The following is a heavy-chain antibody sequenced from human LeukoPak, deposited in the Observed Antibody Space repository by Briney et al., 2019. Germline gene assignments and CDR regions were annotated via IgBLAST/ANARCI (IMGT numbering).Heavy chain of an antibody. CDR3: LRQHLPKYYFDY. J-gene: IGHJ4*01. V-gene: IGHV4-34*01. CDR2: VTHSGST. D-gene: IGHD6-13*01. CDR1: SGSLSGDY. Sequence: SETLSLTCAVYSGSLSGDYWSWIRQPPGRGLEWVGEVTHSGSTNYNPSLKSRVTISVDTSQNHFSLKLTSVTAADTAVYFCLRQHLPKYYFDYWGRRTLVTVSS.